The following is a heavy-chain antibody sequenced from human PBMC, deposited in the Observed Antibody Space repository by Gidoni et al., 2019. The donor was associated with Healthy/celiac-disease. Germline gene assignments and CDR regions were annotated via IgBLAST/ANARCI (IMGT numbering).Heavy chain of an antibody. CDR1: GGSISSYY. Sequence: QVQLQESGPGLVKPSATLSLTCTVSGGSISSYYWSWIRQPPGKGLEWIGYIYYSGSTNYNPSLKSRVTISVDTSKNQFSLKLSSVTAADTAVYYCARDKYYYDSSGGASMDAFDIWGQGTMVTVSS. CDR3: ARDKYYYDSSGGASMDAFDI. V-gene: IGHV4-59*01. CDR2: IYYSGST. J-gene: IGHJ3*02. D-gene: IGHD3-22*01.